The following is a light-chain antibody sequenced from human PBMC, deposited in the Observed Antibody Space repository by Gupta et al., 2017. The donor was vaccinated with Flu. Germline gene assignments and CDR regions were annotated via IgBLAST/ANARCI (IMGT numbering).Light chain of an antibody. Sequence: PASLSGSAGERVTITCRASEDISNYLGWYQQKPGQAPQALIYGASILHSGIPARFSGSGSGTEFTLTINSLEPEDFATYYCHQYSKWPLTFGQGTKVETK. J-gene: IGKJ2*01. CDR1: EDISNY. CDR3: HQYSKWPLT. V-gene: IGKV1-16*01. CDR2: GAS.